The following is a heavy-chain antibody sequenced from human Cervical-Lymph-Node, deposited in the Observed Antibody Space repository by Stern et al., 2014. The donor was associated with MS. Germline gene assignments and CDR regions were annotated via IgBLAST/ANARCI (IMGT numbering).Heavy chain of an antibody. D-gene: IGHD3-22*01. Sequence: QVQLQESGPGLVKPSQTLSLTCTVSGGSISSDNYYWTWIRQHPGKGLEWIGHIYYSGTTYYNPSLKSRVSITVDTSQNLFSLRLSSVTAADTAVYYCARDHFTTSLGVWGHGTTVTVS. CDR2: IYYSGTT. CDR3: ARDHFTTSLGV. CDR1: GGSISSDNYY. J-gene: IGHJ6*02. V-gene: IGHV4-31*03.